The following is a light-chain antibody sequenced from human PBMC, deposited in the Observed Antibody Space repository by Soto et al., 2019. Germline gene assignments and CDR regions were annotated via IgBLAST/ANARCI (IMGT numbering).Light chain of an antibody. Sequence: EVVLTQFPGTLSLSPGERATLSCRASQTITGTYLAWYQQKPGQAPRLLIHGASTRATGIPDRFSGGGTGTDFNLNNSRGEPEDFAMYYCQQYGRSKRWTFGQGTKVEVK. CDR1: QTITGTY. J-gene: IGKJ1*01. V-gene: IGKV3-20*01. CDR2: GAS. CDR3: QQYGRSKRWT.